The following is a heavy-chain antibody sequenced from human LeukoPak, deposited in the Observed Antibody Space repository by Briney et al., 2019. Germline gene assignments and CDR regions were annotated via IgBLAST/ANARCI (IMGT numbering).Heavy chain of an antibody. V-gene: IGHV4-31*03. CDR1: GGTISSGGYY. J-gene: IGHJ4*02. CDR3: ARVPHDSSGHGYFDY. Sequence: SQTLSLTCTVSGGTISSGGYYWSWIRQHPGKGLEWIAYMYYSGSTEYNPSLKSRVTISVDTSNNQFSLKLSSVTAADTAVYYCARVPHDSSGHGYFDYWGQGTLVTVSS. CDR2: MYYSGST. D-gene: IGHD3-22*01.